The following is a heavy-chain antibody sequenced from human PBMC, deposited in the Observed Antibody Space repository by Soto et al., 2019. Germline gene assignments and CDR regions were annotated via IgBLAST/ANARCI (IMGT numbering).Heavy chain of an antibody. J-gene: IGHJ6*02. CDR3: ARAQITKHYYYGMDV. Sequence: PVGSLRLSCAASGFTFSDYYMSWIRQAPGKGLEWVSYISSSGSTIYYADSVKGRFTISRDNAKNSLYLQMNSLRAEDTAVYYCARAQITKHYYYGMDVWGQGTTVTVSS. D-gene: IGHD3-10*01. CDR1: GFTFSDYY. V-gene: IGHV3-11*01. CDR2: ISSSGSTI.